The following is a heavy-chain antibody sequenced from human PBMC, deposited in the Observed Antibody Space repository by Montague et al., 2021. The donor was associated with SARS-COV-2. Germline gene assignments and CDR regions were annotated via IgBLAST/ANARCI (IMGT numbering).Heavy chain of an antibody. CDR2: VYYNGDT. Sequence: SETLSLTCSVSGGSNAGHDRNWIRQSPGKRTEWIGYVYYNGDTKYNPSLQSRVTISIDTSENQFSLRLNSVTAADTAVYFCARGWAFDPWGQGRLVTVSS. D-gene: IGHD6-19*01. CDR1: GGSNAGHD. CDR3: ARGWAFDP. J-gene: IGHJ3*01. V-gene: IGHV4-59*08.